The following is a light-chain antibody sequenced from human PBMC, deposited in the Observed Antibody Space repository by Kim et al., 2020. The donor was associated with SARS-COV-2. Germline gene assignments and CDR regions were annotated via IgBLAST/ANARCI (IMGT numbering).Light chain of an antibody. Sequence: SPGERATLSCRASQSVSSTYLAWYQQKPGQAPSLLIYGASNRATGIPDRFSGSGSGTDFTLTISRLEPEDFAVYYCQQYGSSPLTFGGGTKVDIK. CDR2: GAS. J-gene: IGKJ4*01. V-gene: IGKV3-20*01. CDR3: QQYGSSPLT. CDR1: QSVSSTY.